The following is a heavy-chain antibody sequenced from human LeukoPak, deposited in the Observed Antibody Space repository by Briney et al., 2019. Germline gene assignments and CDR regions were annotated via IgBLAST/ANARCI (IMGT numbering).Heavy chain of an antibody. D-gene: IGHD6-19*01. CDR3: AAAVAGYFDY. V-gene: IGHV3-9*03. CDR1: GFTFDDYG. Sequence: PGGSLRLSCAASGFTFDDYGMSWVRQAPGKGLEWDSGISWNSGSIGYADSVKGRFTISRDNAKNSLYLQMNSLRAEDMALYYCAAAVAGYFDYWGQGTLVTVSS. J-gene: IGHJ4*02. CDR2: ISWNSGSI.